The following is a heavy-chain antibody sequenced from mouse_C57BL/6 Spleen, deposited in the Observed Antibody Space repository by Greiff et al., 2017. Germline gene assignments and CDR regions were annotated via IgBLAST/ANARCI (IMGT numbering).Heavy chain of an antibody. J-gene: IGHJ1*03. CDR3: TRPPYYYGSTPDV. V-gene: IGHV1-15*01. D-gene: IGHD1-1*01. CDR1: GYTFTDYE. CDR2: IDPETGGT. Sequence: VQLQQSGAELVRPGASVTLSCKASGYTFTDYEMHWVKQTPVHGLEWIGAIDPETGGTAYNQKFKGKAILTADKSSSTAYMGLRSLTSEDSAVYYCTRPPYYYGSTPDVWGTGTTVTVSS.